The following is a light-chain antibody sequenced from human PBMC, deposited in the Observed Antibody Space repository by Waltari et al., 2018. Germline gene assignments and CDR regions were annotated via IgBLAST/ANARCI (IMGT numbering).Light chain of an antibody. CDR1: QSIRSN. J-gene: IGKJ1*01. Sequence: EIVMTQSPATLSVSPGERATLSCRASQSIRSNLAWYRQKPGQAPRLLIYGASTRATGIPARFSGSGSGTDFTLTISSLQSEDFAVHYCQQYNNWPRTFGQGTKVEIK. CDR2: GAS. CDR3: QQYNNWPRT. V-gene: IGKV3-15*01.